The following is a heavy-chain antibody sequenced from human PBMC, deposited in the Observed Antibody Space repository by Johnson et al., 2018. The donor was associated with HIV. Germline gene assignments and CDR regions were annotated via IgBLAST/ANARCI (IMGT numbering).Heavy chain of an antibody. Sequence: QVQLVESGGGVIQPRRSLRLSCAASAFTFRTYSMHWVRQPPGKGLEWVAAISYVETNKYYADSVKGRFTISRDNSKNTLYLHTTSLRADDTAVYYCAREKTTGWYDDAFDIWGHGTMVTVSS. J-gene: IGHJ3*02. CDR1: AFTFRTYS. D-gene: IGHD6-19*01. V-gene: IGHV3-30-3*01. CDR2: ISYVETNK. CDR3: AREKTTGWYDDAFDI.